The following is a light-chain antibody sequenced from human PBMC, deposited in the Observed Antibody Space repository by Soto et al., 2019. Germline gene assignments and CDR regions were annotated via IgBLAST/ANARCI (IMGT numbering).Light chain of an antibody. CDR1: QGISNY. J-gene: IGKJ4*01. CDR2: AAS. Sequence: DVQMTQAPSSLSASVGDRVTITCRASQGISNYLAWYQQKPGKVPKLLIYAASILQSGVPSRFSGRGSGTEFTLTISSLQPEDVATYYCQKYNSAPSTFGGGTKVEIK. CDR3: QKYNSAPST. V-gene: IGKV1-27*01.